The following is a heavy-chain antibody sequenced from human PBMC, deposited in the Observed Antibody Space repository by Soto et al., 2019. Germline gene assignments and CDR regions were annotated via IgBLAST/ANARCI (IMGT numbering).Heavy chain of an antibody. CDR2: IDPSDSYT. V-gene: IGHV5-10-1*01. CDR1: GYSFTSYW. CDR3: ARNRPPQYYYYYGMDV. J-gene: IGHJ6*02. Sequence: GESLKISCKGSGYSFTSYWISWVRQMPGKGLEWMGRIDPSDSYTNYSPSFQGHVTISADKSISTAYLQWSSLKASDTAMYYCARNRPPQYYYYYGMDVWGQGTTVTVSS.